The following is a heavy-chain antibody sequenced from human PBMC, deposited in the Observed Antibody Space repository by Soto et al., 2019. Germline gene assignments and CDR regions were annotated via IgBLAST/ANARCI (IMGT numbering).Heavy chain of an antibody. D-gene: IGHD6-13*01. CDR1: EGTFNSYA. J-gene: IGHJ4*02. CDR2: IIPYYNTL. V-gene: IGHV1-69*01. CDR3: ASGASRWYPYFFDS. Sequence: QAQVVQSGAEVRKPGSSVKLSCKASEGTFNSYAIAWVRQAPGQGLEWMGGIIPYYNTLNYAQKFQDRVTITADDSTNTVYMELSSLRSDDTSVYFCASGASRWYPYFFDSWAQGTLITVSS.